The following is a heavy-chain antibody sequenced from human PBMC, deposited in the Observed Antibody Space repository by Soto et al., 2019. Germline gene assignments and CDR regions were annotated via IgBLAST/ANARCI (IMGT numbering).Heavy chain of an antibody. CDR2: IYYSGST. CDR1: GGSISSSSYY. D-gene: IGHD2-15*01. Sequence: SETLSLTCTVSGGSISSSSYYWGWIRQPPGKGLEWIGSIYYSGSTYYNPSLKSRVTISVDTSKNQFSLKLSSVTAADTAVYYCARPYCSGGSCYDNNWLDPWGQGTLVTVSS. J-gene: IGHJ5*02. V-gene: IGHV4-39*01. CDR3: ARPYCSGGSCYDNNWLDP.